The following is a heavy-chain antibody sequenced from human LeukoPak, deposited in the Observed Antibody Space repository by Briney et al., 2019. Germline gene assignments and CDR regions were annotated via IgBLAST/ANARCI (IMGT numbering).Heavy chain of an antibody. CDR2: ISYDGFIS. CDR3: TRERNFFDS. Sequence: GGSLRLSCAASGFTFSSYAMHWVRQVPGKGLEWVAMISYDGFISYYRDSVKGRFTISRDNSRRTLFLQMNNLRPEDTALYYCTRERNFFDSWGQGTLVTVSS. CDR1: GFTFSSYA. J-gene: IGHJ4*02. V-gene: IGHV3-30-3*01.